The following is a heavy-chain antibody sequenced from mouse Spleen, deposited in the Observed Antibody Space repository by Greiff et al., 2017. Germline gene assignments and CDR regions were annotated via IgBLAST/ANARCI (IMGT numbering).Heavy chain of an antibody. J-gene: IGHJ4*01. CDR3: ARNSITTATFYAMDY. V-gene: IGHV2-2*01. CDR1: GFSLTSYG. Sequence: VKLVESGPGLVQPSQSLSITCTVSGFSLTSYGVHWVRQSPGKGLEWLGVIWSGGSTDYNAAFISRLSISKDNSKSQVFFKMNSLQADDTAIYYCARNSITTATFYAMDYWGQGPSVTVSS. CDR2: IWSGGST. D-gene: IGHD1-2*01.